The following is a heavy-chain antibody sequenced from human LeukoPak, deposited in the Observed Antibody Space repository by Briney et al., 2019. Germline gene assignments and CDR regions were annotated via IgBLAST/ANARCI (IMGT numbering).Heavy chain of an antibody. J-gene: IGHJ4*02. V-gene: IGHV1-18*01. CDR3: ARAIEVSVSDY. D-gene: IGHD3-22*01. CDR1: GYTCTTYG. CDR2: ISGYNGDT. Sequence: ASVKVSCKTSGYTCTTYGINWVRQAPGQGLEWMGWISGYNGDTKYAQKFQGRVTMTTDTSTSTAYMELRSLRSDDTAVFYCARAIEVSVSDYWGQGTLVTVSS.